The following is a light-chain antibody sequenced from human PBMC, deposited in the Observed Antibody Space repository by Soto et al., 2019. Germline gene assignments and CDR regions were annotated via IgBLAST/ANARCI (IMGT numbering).Light chain of an antibody. Sequence: QSALTQPPSASGSPGQSVTISCTGTSSDVGGYNYVSWYQQHPGKAPKLMIYEVSKRPSGVPDRFSGSKSGNTASLTVSGLQAEDEADNYCSSYAGSISVVFGGGTK. V-gene: IGLV2-8*01. CDR3: SSYAGSISVV. CDR1: SSDVGGYNY. J-gene: IGLJ2*01. CDR2: EVS.